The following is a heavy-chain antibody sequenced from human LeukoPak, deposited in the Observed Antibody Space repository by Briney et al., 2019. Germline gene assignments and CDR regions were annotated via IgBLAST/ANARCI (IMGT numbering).Heavy chain of an antibody. CDR1: GYSISSGYY. J-gene: IGHJ6*03. V-gene: IGHV4-38-2*02. CDR2: IYPSGST. Sequence: SETLSLTCTVSGYSISSGYYWGWIRQPPGKGLEWIGSIYPSGSTYYNPSLKSRVTISVDTSKNQFSLKLSSVTAADTAVYYCARDMTTLSYYYYYDMDVWGKGTTVTVSS. CDR3: ARDMTTLSYYYYYDMDV. D-gene: IGHD4-11*01.